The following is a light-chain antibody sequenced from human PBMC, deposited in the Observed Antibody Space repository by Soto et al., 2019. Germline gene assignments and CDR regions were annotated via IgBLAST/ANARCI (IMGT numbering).Light chain of an antibody. CDR3: CSYAGSSPV. Sequence: QSALTQPASVSGSPGQSITISCTETRSDVGSYNLVSWYQQHPGKAPKLMIYEGSKRPSGVSNRFSGSKSGNTASLTISGLQAEDEADYYCCSYAGSSPVFGGGTKLTVL. V-gene: IGLV2-23*01. J-gene: IGLJ2*01. CDR2: EGS. CDR1: RSDVGSYNL.